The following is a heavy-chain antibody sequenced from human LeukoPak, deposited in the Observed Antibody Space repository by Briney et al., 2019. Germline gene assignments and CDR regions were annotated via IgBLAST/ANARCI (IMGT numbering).Heavy chain of an antibody. D-gene: IGHD3-3*01. CDR1: GFPFSSYE. CDR3: ARGLLRFNGMDV. V-gene: IGHV3-48*03. Sequence: GGSLTLSCAASGFPFSSYEMNWFRHAPGKGLEWVSYISNSGSTIYYTVSEKGGFTISRDYDKNSLYLQINSLRAEDTAVYYCARGLLRFNGMDVWGQGTTVTVSS. CDR2: ISNSGSTI. J-gene: IGHJ6*02.